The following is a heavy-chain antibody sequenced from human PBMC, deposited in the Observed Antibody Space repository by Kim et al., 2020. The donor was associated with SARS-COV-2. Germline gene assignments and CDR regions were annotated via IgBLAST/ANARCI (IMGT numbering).Heavy chain of an antibody. V-gene: IGHV1-69*06. D-gene: IGHD3-10*01. CDR1: GGTFSSYA. J-gene: IGHJ4*02. CDR2: IIPIFGTA. Sequence: SVKVSCKASGGTFSSYAISWVRQAPGQGLEWMGGIIPIFGTANYAQKFQGRVTITADKSTSTAYMELSSLRSEDTAVYYCARNTYYYGSGSYYGDLGLIWGQGTLVTVSS. CDR3: ARNTYYYGSGSYYGDLGLI.